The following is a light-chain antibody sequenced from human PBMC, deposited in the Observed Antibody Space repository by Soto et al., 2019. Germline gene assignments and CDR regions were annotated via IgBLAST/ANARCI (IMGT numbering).Light chain of an antibody. V-gene: IGKV3-20*01. J-gene: IGKJ1*01. CDR2: GAS. Sequence: EILLTHSPRTLSFSPGSRRTLSCRASQSVSSNYLAWYQQPNGQAPSIXLYGASSRATGLPDSFSGSGSGTDFTLTISRLETEDSAVYYCQQYAGSPRTFGQGTKVDIK. CDR1: QSVSSNY. CDR3: QQYAGSPRT.